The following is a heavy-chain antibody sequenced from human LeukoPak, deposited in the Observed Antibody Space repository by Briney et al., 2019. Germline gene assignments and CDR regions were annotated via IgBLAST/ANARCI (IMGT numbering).Heavy chain of an antibody. V-gene: IGHV3-23*01. J-gene: IGHJ4*02. D-gene: IGHD1-26*01. CDR2: ISGSGGST. Sequence: GGSLRLSCAASGFTFSDFAMIWVRQAPGKGLEWVSAISGSGGSTYYADSVKGRFTISRDNSKNTLYLQMNSLRAEDTAVYYCAKPPYPWYSGSPVEGYYFDYWGQGTLVTVSS. CDR1: GFTFSDFA. CDR3: AKPPYPWYSGSPVEGYYFDY.